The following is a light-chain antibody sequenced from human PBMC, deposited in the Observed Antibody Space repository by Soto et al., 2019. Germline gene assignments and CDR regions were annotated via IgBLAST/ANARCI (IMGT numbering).Light chain of an antibody. CDR2: GTS. J-gene: IGKJ1*01. Sequence: IVMTQSPAPLSVSPGERATLSCRASQSVRNNLAWYQQKPGQAPRLLIHGTSTRATDIAARFSGGGSGTEFTLTITSLQSEDFAVYYCLQYSNWPWTFGQGTKVEIK. CDR3: LQYSNWPWT. CDR1: QSVRNN. V-gene: IGKV3-15*01.